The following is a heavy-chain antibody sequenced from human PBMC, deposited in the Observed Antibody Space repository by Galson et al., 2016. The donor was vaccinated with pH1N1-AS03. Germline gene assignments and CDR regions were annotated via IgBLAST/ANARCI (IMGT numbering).Heavy chain of an antibody. J-gene: IGHJ4*02. CDR1: GFTFSTYW. CDR2: INHDGGEK. Sequence: SLRLSCAASGFTFSTYWMMWVRQAPGKGLEWVANINHDGGEKYYVDSVKGRLTIPRDNAKNSLVLQMDSLRAEDTAVYFCARMQWLLPQYYFNCWGQGTLVTVSS. D-gene: IGHD6-19*01. V-gene: IGHV3-7*03. CDR3: ARMQWLLPQYYFNC.